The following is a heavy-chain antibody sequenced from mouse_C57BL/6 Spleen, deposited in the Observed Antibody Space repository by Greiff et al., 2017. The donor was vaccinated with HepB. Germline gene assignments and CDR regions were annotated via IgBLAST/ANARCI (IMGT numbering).Heavy chain of an antibody. CDR3: TRTGSSHWYFDV. D-gene: IGHD1-1*01. CDR1: GYTFTSYW. CDR2: IYPGNSDT. J-gene: IGHJ1*03. Sequence: EVQLQQSGTVLARPGASVKMSCKTSGYTFTSYWMHWVKQRPGQGLEWIGAIYPGNSDTSYNQKFKGKAKLTAVTSASTAYMELSSLTDEDSAVYYCTRTGSSHWYFDVWGTGTTVTVSS. V-gene: IGHV1-5*01.